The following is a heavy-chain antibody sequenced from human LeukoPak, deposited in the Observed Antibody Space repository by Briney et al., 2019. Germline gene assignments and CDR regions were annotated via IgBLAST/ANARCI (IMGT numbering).Heavy chain of an antibody. CDR2: IRYDGSNK. Sequence: TGGSLRLSCAASGFTFSSYGMHWVRQAPGKGLEWVAFIRYDGSNKYYADSVKGRFTISRDNSKTTLYLQMNSLRAGDTAVYYCAKSHSLGNDAFDIWGQGTMVTVSS. CDR1: GFTFSSYG. CDR3: AKSHSLGNDAFDI. J-gene: IGHJ3*02. V-gene: IGHV3-30*02.